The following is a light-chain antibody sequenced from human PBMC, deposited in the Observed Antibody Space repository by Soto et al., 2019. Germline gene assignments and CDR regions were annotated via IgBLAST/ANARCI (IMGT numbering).Light chain of an antibody. CDR2: LNSDGSH. Sequence: QPVLTQSPSASASLGASVKLTCTLSSGHSSYAIAWHQQQPEKGPRYLMKLNSDGSHSKEDGIPDRFSGSSSGAERYLTISSLQSEDEADYYCQTWGTGIHWVFGGGTKVTVL. CDR3: QTWGTGIHWV. CDR1: SGHSSYA. J-gene: IGLJ3*02. V-gene: IGLV4-69*01.